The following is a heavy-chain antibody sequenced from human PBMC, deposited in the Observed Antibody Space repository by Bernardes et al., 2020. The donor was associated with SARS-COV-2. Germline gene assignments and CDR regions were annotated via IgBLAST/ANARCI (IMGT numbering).Heavy chain of an antibody. Sequence: SETLSLTCTVSGGSISSSSYYWGWIRQPPGKGLEWIGSIYYSGSTYYNPSLKSRVTISVDTSKNQFSLKLSSVTAADTAVYYCASQTDIVVVIPQADFDYWGQGTLVTVSS. CDR1: GGSISSSSYY. V-gene: IGHV4-39*01. D-gene: IGHD2-21*01. CDR2: IYYSGST. J-gene: IGHJ4*02. CDR3: ASQTDIVVVIPQADFDY.